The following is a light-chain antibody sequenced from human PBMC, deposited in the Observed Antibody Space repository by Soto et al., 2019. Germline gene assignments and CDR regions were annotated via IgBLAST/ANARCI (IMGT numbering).Light chain of an antibody. J-gene: IGLJ1*01. CDR2: DVS. Sequence: QSVLTQPASVSGSPGQSGTISCTGTSSDVGGYNYVSWYQQHPGKAPKLMIYDVSNRPSGVSNRFSGSKSGNTASLTISGLQAEDEADYYCSSYTSSSTLYVFGTGTKVTVL. CDR1: SSDVGGYNY. V-gene: IGLV2-14*01. CDR3: SSYTSSSTLYV.